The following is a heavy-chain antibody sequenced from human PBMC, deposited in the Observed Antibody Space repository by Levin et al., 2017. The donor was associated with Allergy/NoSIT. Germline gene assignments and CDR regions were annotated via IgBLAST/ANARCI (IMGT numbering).Heavy chain of an antibody. V-gene: IGHV3-9*01. D-gene: IGHD6-25*01. CDR3: AKGHSSAPPMDV. CDR1: GFTFDDYA. J-gene: IGHJ6*02. CDR2: ISWNSSSI. Sequence: SLKISCAASGFTFDDYAMHWVRQAPGKGLEWVSGISWNSSSIGYADSVKGRFTISRDNAKNSLYLQMNSLRAEDTALYYCAKGHSSAPPMDVWGQGTTVTVSS.